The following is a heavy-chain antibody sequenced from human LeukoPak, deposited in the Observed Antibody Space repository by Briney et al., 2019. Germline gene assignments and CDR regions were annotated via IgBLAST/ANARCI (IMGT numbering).Heavy chain of an antibody. CDR2: ITPTADWT. D-gene: IGHD6-6*01. J-gene: IGHJ6*02. V-gene: IGHV3-23*01. CDR3: TRGPGRSSSPYCSMDV. Sequence: GGSLRLSCVASGFTFSSCSMIWVRQAPGKGLECVSTITPTADWTFYADSVKGRFSISRDNSKNTVYLQMNSLRAEDTAVYYCTRGPGRSSSPYCSMDVWGQGTTVTVSS. CDR1: GFTFSSCS.